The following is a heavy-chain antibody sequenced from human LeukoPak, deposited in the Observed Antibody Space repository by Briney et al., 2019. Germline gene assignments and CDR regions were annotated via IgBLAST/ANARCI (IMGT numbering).Heavy chain of an antibody. J-gene: IGHJ2*01. Sequence: SETLSLTCTVSGDSISSYYWGWIRQPPGKGLEWIGNIYYSGSTYYNPSLKSRVTISVDTSKNQFSLKLSSVTAADTAMYYCARVYYSSSYDYWYFDLWGRGTLVTVSS. CDR2: IYYSGST. V-gene: IGHV4-39*07. CDR1: GDSISSYY. CDR3: ARVYYSSSYDYWYFDL. D-gene: IGHD6-13*01.